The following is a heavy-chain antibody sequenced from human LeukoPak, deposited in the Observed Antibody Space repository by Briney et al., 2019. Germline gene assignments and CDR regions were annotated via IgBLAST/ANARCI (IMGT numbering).Heavy chain of an antibody. CDR3: ARARHWSDGGKEYYFDY. J-gene: IGHJ4*02. V-gene: IGHV4-30-2*01. D-gene: IGHD2-15*01. CDR2: IYHSGST. CDR1: GGSISSGGYS. Sequence: PSETLSLTCAVSGGSISSGGYSWSWIRQPPGKGLEWIGYIYHSGSTYYNPSLKSRVTISVDRSKNQFSLKLSSVTAADTAVYYCARARHWSDGGKEYYFDYWGQGTLVTVSS.